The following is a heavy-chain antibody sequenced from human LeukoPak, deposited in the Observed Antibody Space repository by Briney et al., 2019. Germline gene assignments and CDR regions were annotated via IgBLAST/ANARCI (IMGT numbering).Heavy chain of an antibody. CDR3: THRLES. CDR2: IKPDGSEI. V-gene: IGHV3-7*02. CDR1: GFRFSDSW. D-gene: IGHD3-22*01. J-gene: IGHJ4*02. Sequence: GGSLRLSCAASGFRFSDSWMDWVRQAPGKGLEWVANIKPDGSEIHYVGAVKGRFTISRDNAKNSLYLQMNSLRAEDTAVYYCTHRLESWGQGTLVTVSS.